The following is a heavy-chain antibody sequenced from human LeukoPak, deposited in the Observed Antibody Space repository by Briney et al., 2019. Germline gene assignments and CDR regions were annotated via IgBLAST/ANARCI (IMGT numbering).Heavy chain of an antibody. CDR1: GGSISSSTYF. V-gene: IGHV4-39*07. J-gene: IGHJ4*02. CDR3: ARVSNLEFY. CDR2: IYYSGST. Sequence: SETLSLTCTVSGGSISSSTYFWGWIRQPPGKGLEWIGTIYYSGSTYYNPSLKSRVTISVDTSKNQFSLKLSSVTAADTAVYYCARVSNLEFYWGQGTLVTVSS. D-gene: IGHD6-13*01.